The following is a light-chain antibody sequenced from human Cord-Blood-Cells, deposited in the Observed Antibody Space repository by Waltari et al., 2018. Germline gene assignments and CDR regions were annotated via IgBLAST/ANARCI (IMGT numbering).Light chain of an antibody. CDR2: WAS. CDR1: PSVLSSSNNKNY. CDR3: QQYYSTPYS. V-gene: IGKV4-1*01. J-gene: IGKJ2*03. Sequence: DIVMTQTPDSLAVSLAVGATINCKSSPSVLSSSNNKNYLAWYQQKPGQPPKLLIYWASTLESGVPDRFSGSGSGTDFTLTISSLQAEDVAVYYCQQYYSTPYSFGQGTKLEIK.